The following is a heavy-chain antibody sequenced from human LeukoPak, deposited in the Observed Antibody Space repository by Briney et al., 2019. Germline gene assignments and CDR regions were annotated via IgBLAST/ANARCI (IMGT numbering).Heavy chain of an antibody. CDR1: GGSFSGYY. J-gene: IGHJ3*02. CDR3: ARALDSSGYYEPIDAFDI. CDR2: INHSGST. V-gene: IGHV4-34*01. Sequence: SETLSLTCAVYGGSFSGYYWSWIRQPPGKGLEWIGEINHSGSTNYNPSLKSRVTISVDTSKNQFSLKLSSVTAADTAVYYCARALDSSGYYEPIDAFDIWGQGTMVTVSS. D-gene: IGHD3-22*01.